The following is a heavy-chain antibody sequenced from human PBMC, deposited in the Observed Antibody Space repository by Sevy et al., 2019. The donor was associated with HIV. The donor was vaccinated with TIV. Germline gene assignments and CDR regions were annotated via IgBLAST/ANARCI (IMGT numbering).Heavy chain of an antibody. CDR1: GYSFTSYW. V-gene: IGHV5-51*01. J-gene: IGHJ4*02. D-gene: IGHD3-22*01. CDR3: VRLRYYDSSGYYYYFDY. Sequence: GESLKISCKGSGYSFTSYWIGWVRQMPGKGLEWRGIIYPGDSDTRYSPSFQGQVTISADKSISTAYLQWSSLKASDTAMYYCVRLRYYDSSGYYYYFDYWGQGTLVTVSS. CDR2: IYPGDSDT.